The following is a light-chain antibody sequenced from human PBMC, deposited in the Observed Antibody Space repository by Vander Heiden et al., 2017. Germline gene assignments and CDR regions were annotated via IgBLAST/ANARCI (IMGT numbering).Light chain of an antibody. Sequence: DIQMTQSPSSLSASVGDGVTITCRASQGISNYLNWYQQKPGKGPERLIYTASTLKSGVPSRFRGSGSGTDFTLSISSLQPTDFATYYCQQTYSTPPTFGQGTKVEIK. V-gene: IGKV1-39*01. CDR2: TAS. J-gene: IGKJ1*01. CDR3: QQTYSTPPT. CDR1: QGISNY.